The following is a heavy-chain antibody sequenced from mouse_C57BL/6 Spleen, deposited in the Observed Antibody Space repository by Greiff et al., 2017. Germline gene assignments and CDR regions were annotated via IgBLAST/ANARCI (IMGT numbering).Heavy chain of an antibody. J-gene: IGHJ1*03. CDR3: ARNLYYYGSSYGYFDV. V-gene: IGHV5-17*01. Sequence: EVMLVESGGGLVKPGGSLKLSCAASGFTFSDYGMHWVRQAPEKGLEWVAYISSGSSTIYYADTVKGRFTLSRDNAKNTLVLQMTSLRSEDTAMYYCARNLYYYGSSYGYFDVWGTGTTVTVSS. D-gene: IGHD1-1*01. CDR1: GFTFSDYG. CDR2: ISSGSSTI.